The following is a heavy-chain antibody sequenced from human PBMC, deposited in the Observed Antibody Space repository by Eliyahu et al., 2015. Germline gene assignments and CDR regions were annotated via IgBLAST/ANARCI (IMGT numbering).Heavy chain of an antibody. V-gene: IGHV4-39*01. CDR3: AKRDTTTSSSKFDY. D-gene: IGHD6-6*01. J-gene: IGHJ4*02. CDR2: FYYSGTT. CDR1: GCSLRXKSYY. Sequence: QLQLQESGPGLVKPSETLSLTCTVSGCSLRXKSYYWGWIRQPPGKGLEWIGSFYYSGTTYYNPSLKSRVTISVDTSKNQFSLKLNSVTAADTAVYYCAKRDTTTSSSKFDYWGQGTLVTVSS.